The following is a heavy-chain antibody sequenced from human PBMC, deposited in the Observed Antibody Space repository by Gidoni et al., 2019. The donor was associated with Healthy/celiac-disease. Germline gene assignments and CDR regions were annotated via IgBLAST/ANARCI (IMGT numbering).Heavy chain of an antibody. Sequence: QVQLVESGGGLVKPGGSLRLSCAASGFPFSDYYMRWIRQAPGKGLEWVSYISSSGSTIYYADSVKGRFTISRDNAKNSLYLQMNSLRAEDTAVYYCARDGGYCSSTSCYLWWGIDYWGQGTLVTVSS. CDR3: ARDGGYCSSTSCYLWWGIDY. CDR1: GFPFSDYY. V-gene: IGHV3-11*01. D-gene: IGHD2-2*01. CDR2: ISSSGSTI. J-gene: IGHJ4*02.